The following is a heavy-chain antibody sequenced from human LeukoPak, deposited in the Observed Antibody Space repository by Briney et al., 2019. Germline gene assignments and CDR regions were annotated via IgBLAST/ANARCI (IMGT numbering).Heavy chain of an antibody. J-gene: IGHJ4*02. Sequence: SSETLSLTCTVSTDSFSSNSYYWAWIRQPPGKGLECIGGIRYSGSTYFNPSLKSRVTISVDTSKNQFSLKLSSVTAADTAVYYCARDGPYSSSWGQGTLVTVSS. V-gene: IGHV4-39*07. CDR2: IRYSGST. D-gene: IGHD6-13*01. CDR3: ARDGPYSSS. CDR1: TDSFSSNSYY.